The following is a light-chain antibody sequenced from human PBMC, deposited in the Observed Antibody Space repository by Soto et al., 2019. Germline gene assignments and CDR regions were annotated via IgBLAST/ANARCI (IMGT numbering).Light chain of an antibody. CDR3: MQDTHWPFT. Sequence: DVVMTQSPLSLPVTLGQPASISCRSSQSLVHSDGDTYLIWFQQRPGQSPRRLIYKVSNRDSGVPDRFRGSGSGTDFTLKISRVEAEDVGIYYCMQDTHWPFTFGPGTKVDIK. CDR2: KVS. V-gene: IGKV2-30*02. J-gene: IGKJ3*01. CDR1: QSLVHSDGDTY.